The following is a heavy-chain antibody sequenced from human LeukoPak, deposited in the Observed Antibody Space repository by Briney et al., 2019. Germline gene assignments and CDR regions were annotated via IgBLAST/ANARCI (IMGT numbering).Heavy chain of an antibody. D-gene: IGHD4-17*01. V-gene: IGHV4-39*01. Sequence: TSETLSLTCTVSGGSISSSSYYWGWIRQPPGKGLEWIGSIYYSGSTYYNPSLKSRVTISVDTSKNQFSLKLSSVTAADTAVYYCARSKSSYGDPYYYYYGMDVWGQGTTVTVSS. J-gene: IGHJ6*02. CDR1: GGSISSSSYY. CDR2: IYYSGST. CDR3: ARSKSSYGDPYYYYYGMDV.